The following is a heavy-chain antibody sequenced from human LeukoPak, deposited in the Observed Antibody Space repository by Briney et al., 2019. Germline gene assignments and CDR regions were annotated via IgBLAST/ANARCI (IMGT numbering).Heavy chain of an antibody. CDR2: INSDGSST. J-gene: IGHJ4*02. V-gene: IGHV3-74*01. D-gene: IGHD4-23*01. CDR3: ARSIGNSDD. Sequence: GGSLRLSCAAPGFTFSSYWMHWVRQAPGKGLMWVSRINSDGSSTSYADSVMGRFTISRDNAKNTLYLQMNSLRVEDTAVYYCARSIGNSDDWGQGTLVTVSS. CDR1: GFTFSSYW.